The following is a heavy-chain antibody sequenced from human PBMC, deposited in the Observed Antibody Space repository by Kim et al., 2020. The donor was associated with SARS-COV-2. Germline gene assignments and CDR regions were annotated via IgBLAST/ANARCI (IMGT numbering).Heavy chain of an antibody. J-gene: IGHJ4*02. Sequence: ASVKVSCKASGYAFITSHIHWVRQVPGQGLEWMGMFTPSGGNTAFAQRFQGRVTMAGVTSTSTAYMELSSLRSEDTAVYYCGRDLHNSWCIDHWGQGTLVTVSS. CDR3: GRDLHNSWCIDH. CDR1: GYAFITSH. V-gene: IGHV1-46*01. D-gene: IGHD1-1*01. CDR2: FTPSGGNT.